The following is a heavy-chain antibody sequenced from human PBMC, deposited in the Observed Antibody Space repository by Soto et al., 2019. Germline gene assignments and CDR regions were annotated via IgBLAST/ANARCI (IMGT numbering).Heavy chain of an antibody. CDR1: WYMFVDYD. CDR2: LNPKGGES. J-gene: IGHJ6*04. CDR3: APVPCGGECPPAECFYYYGMEV. Sequence: ASVKVSCKASWYMFVDYDIHLLREAPVQGLEWMGILNPKGGESKYAQKFQGRVTMTRDTSTSTVYMDLRSLTSEDTAVYYCAPVPCGGECPPAECFYYYGMEVRYKENTVNVFS. V-gene: IGHV1-46*01. D-gene: IGHD2-21*01.